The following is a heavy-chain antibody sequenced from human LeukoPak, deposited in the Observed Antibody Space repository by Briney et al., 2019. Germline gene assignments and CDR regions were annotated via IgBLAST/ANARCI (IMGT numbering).Heavy chain of an antibody. CDR2: INHSGST. D-gene: IGHD3-16*01. CDR3: ARGWGQQ. V-gene: IGHV4-34*01. J-gene: IGHJ1*01. CDR1: GGSISSYY. Sequence: SETLSLTCTVSGGSISSYYWSWIRQPPGEGLEWIGEINHSGSTNYNPSLKSRVTISVDTSKNQFSLKLSSVTAADTAVYYCARGWGQQWGQGTLVTVSS.